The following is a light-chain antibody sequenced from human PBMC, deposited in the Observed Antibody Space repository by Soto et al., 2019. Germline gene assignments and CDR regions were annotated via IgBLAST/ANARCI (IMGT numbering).Light chain of an antibody. CDR1: QNVGRN. CDR3: KQYNNCTTMST. V-gene: IGKV3-15*01. Sequence: EIVMTQSPDTLSVSPGERATLSCRASQNVGRNVAWYQQRPGQAPRLLIHGTSTRAAAIPARFTGSVSGTEFTFTNNSLQPEDFVIYYCKQYNNCTTMSTFGQGTKMEMK. CDR2: GTS. J-gene: IGKJ2*01.